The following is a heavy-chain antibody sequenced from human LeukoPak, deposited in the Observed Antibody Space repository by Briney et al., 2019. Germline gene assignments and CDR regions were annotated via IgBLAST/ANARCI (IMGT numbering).Heavy chain of an antibody. D-gene: IGHD6-13*01. CDR1: GDSVSSISAA. Sequence: SQTLSLTCAISGDSVSSISAARNWFRQSPSRGLEWLRRTYYRSKWYSDYSFAVRGRITISPDTSRNQFSLQLNSVTPEDTAVYYCARYGSSWYVDSWGQGTLVTVSS. CDR3: ARYGSSWYVDS. V-gene: IGHV6-1*01. J-gene: IGHJ4*02. CDR2: TYYRSKWYS.